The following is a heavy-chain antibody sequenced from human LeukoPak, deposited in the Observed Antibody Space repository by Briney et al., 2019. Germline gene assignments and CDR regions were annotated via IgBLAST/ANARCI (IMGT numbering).Heavy chain of an antibody. D-gene: IGHD2-15*01. CDR2: IYTSGST. J-gene: IGHJ6*03. CDR1: GGSISSGSYY. Sequence: SQTLSLTCTVSGGSISSGSYYWSWIRQPAGKGLEWIGRIYTSGSTNYNPSLKSRVTISVDTSKNQFSLKLSSVTAADTAVYYCARDGYCSGGSCYSYYYYYMDVWGKGTRSPSP. CDR3: ARDGYCSGGSCYSYYYYYMDV. V-gene: IGHV4-61*02.